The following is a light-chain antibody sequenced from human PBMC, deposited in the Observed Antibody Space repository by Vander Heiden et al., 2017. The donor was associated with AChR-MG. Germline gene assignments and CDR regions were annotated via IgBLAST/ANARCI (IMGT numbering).Light chain of an antibody. Sequence: DLVTFKKPLTSLATLGQPASISCRSSQSLVHSDGNTYLSWLQQRPGQPPRLLIYKISNRFSGVPDRFSGSGAGTDFTLKISRVEAEDVGVYYFMQATQFPPYTFGQGTKLEIK. CDR2: KIS. CDR1: QSLVHSDGNTY. V-gene: IGKV2-24*01. J-gene: IGKJ2*01. CDR3: MQATQFPPYT.